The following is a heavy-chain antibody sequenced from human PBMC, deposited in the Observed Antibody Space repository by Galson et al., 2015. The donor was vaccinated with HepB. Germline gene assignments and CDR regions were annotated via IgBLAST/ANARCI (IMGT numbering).Heavy chain of an antibody. D-gene: IGHD2-2*01. CDR1: GFTFSSYA. Sequence: SLRLSCAASGFTFSSYAMSWVRQAPGKGLEWVSAISGSGGSTYYADSVKGRFTISRDNSKNTLYLQMNSLRAEDTAVYYCARDQTPDIVVVPAARGKGFDPWGQGTLVTVSS. V-gene: IGHV3-23*01. J-gene: IGHJ5*02. CDR2: ISGSGGST. CDR3: ARDQTPDIVVVPAARGKGFDP.